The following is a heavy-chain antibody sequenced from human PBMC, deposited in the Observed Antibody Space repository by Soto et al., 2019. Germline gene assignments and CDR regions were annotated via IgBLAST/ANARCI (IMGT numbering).Heavy chain of an antibody. CDR1: GGSISSGGYY. V-gene: IGHV4-31*03. Sequence: QEQLQESGPELVKPSQTLSLTCTVSGGSISSGGYYWIWLRQHPGKGLEWIGYIYYSGSPYYNPSLKCRVTISVDKSKNHFSLKLSSVTAADTAVYYCARAPSGGEDDAFDIWGQGTMVTVSS. CDR3: ARAPSGGEDDAFDI. CDR2: IYYSGSP. J-gene: IGHJ3*02. D-gene: IGHD2-21*01.